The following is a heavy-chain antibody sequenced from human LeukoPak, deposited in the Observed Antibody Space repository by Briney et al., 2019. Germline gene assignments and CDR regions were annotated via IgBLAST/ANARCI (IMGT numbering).Heavy chain of an antibody. CDR2: ISGSGGST. Sequence: GGSLRLSCAASGFTFSSYAMSWVRQAPGKGLEWDSAISGSGGSTYYADSVKGRFTISRDNSKNTLYLQMNSLRAEDTAVYYCAKARGRRDGYNYDYWGQGTLVTVSS. CDR3: AKARGRRDGYNYDY. D-gene: IGHD5-24*01. V-gene: IGHV3-23*01. J-gene: IGHJ4*02. CDR1: GFTFSSYA.